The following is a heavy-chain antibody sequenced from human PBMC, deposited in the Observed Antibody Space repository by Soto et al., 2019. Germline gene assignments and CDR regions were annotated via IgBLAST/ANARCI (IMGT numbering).Heavy chain of an antibody. CDR2: ISGSGGST. Sequence: GGSLRLSCAASGFTFSSYAMSWVRQAPGKGLEWVSAISGSGGSTYYADSVKGRFTISRDNSKNTLYLQMNSLRAEDTAVYNCAGFLEWLLSTPFDYWGQGTLVTVSS. V-gene: IGHV3-23*01. CDR1: GFTFSSYA. CDR3: AGFLEWLLSTPFDY. J-gene: IGHJ4*02. D-gene: IGHD3-3*01.